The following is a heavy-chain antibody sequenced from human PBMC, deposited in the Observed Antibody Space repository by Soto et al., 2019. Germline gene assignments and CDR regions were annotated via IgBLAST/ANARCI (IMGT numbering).Heavy chain of an antibody. CDR1: GGSISSGDYY. Sequence: QVQLQESGPGLVKPSQTLSLTCTVSGGSISSGDYYWSWIRQPPGKGLEWIGYIYYSGSTYYNPSLKSRVTISVAPSKTQFSLNLSSVTAADTAVYYCARDYFQSDDFWSGRSDAFDIWGQGTMVTVSS. J-gene: IGHJ3*02. D-gene: IGHD3-3*01. CDR2: IYYSGST. CDR3: ARDYFQSDDFWSGRSDAFDI. V-gene: IGHV4-30-4*01.